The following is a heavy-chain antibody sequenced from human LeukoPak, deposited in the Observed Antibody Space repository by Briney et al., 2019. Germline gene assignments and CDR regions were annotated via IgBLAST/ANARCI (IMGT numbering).Heavy chain of an antibody. V-gene: IGHV3-7*01. CDR2: MKQGGSAK. CDR3: ARDNVGALDY. D-gene: IGHD1-26*01. J-gene: IGHJ4*01. Sequence: GGSLRLSCVASGFTFSSYWMAWVRQAPGKGLEWVANMKQGGSAKHYADSVKGRFSISRDNSKNSVYLQMDSLRAEDTALYYCARDNVGALDYWGHGTLVTVSS. CDR1: GFTFSSYW.